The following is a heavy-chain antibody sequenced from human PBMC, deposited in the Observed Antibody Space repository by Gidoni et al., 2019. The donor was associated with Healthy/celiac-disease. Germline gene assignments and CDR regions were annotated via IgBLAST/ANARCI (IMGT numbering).Heavy chain of an antibody. CDR2: IKSKTDGGTT. V-gene: IGHV3-15*01. D-gene: IGHD3-10*01. CDR3: TSPYYYGSGSYYNPRVYYYGMDV. CDR1: GFTLSHAE. J-gene: IGHJ6*02. Sequence: EVQVVEAGGGGVKPGGSVRVSCAASGFTLSHAEMGWVRPARGRGLEWVRRIKSKTDGGTTAYAAPVKGRFPISRDDSTTTLFLQMNSLKTDDTAVYYCTSPYYYGSGSYYNPRVYYYGMDVWGQGTTVTVSS.